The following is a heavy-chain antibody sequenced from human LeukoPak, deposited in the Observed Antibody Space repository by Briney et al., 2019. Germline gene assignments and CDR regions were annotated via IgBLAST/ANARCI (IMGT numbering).Heavy chain of an antibody. CDR2: IYYRSKWYN. CDR3: AKGSLEGGFDF. Sequence: SQTLSLTCGLSGDSVSSNYAAWNWLRQSPSRGLEWLGMIYYRSKWYNDYAVSVKSRIIINPETSKNQFSLQLSPVTPEDTAVYYCAKGSLEGGFDFWGQGILVIVSS. D-gene: IGHD3-16*01. CDR1: GDSVSSNYAA. V-gene: IGHV6-1*01. J-gene: IGHJ4*02.